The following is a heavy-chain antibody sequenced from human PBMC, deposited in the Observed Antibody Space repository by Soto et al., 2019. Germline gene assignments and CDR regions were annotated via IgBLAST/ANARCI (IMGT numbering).Heavy chain of an antibody. Sequence: QTTLKESGPTLVKPTQTLTLTCTFSGFSLNTRAVGVGWIRQAPGKALEWLGLINWHDDERYSPSLKDRLTITKDTSKNHVVLTMTNIGPVDTATYYCAHRHILGGFDSWGQGAAGTVAS. CDR1: GFSLNTRAVG. CDR2: INWHDDE. CDR3: AHRHILGGFDS. V-gene: IGHV2-5*01. D-gene: IGHD2-15*01. J-gene: IGHJ3*02.